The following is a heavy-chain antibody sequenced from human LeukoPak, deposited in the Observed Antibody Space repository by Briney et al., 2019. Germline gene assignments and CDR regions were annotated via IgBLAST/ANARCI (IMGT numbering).Heavy chain of an antibody. CDR1: GFTFSSYS. J-gene: IGHJ4*02. CDR2: ISSSSSYI. CDR3: ARAGVDSSGYYYQGFDY. D-gene: IGHD3-3*01. Sequence: KPGGSLRLSCAASGFTFSSYSMNWVRQAPGKGLEWVSSISSSSSYIYYADSVKGRFTISRGNAKNSLYLQVNSLTAEDAAVYYCARAGVDSSGYYYQGFDYWGQGTQVTVSS. V-gene: IGHV3-21*01.